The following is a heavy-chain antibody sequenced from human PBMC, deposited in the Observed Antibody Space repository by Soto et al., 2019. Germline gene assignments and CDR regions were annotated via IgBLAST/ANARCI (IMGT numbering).Heavy chain of an antibody. CDR3: ASVLTNPPDFDY. CDR2: ISYDGSNK. Sequence: GGSLRLSCAASGFTFSSYAMHWVRQAPGKGLEWVAVISYDGSNKYYADSVKGRFTISRDNSKNTLYLQMNSLRAEDTAVYYCASVLTNPPDFDYWGQGTLVTVSS. J-gene: IGHJ4*02. CDR1: GFTFSSYA. V-gene: IGHV3-30-3*01. D-gene: IGHD4-4*01.